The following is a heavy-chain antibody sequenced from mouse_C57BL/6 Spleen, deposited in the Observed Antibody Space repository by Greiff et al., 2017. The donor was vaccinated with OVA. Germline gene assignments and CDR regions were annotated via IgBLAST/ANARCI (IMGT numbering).Heavy chain of an antibody. CDR3: ARLGYYYGSRGPNWYFDV. D-gene: IGHD1-1*01. CDR2: INPSNGGT. Sequence: QVQLQQPGTELVKPGASVKLSCKASGYTFTSYWMHWVKQRPGQGLEWIGNINPSNGGTNYNEKFKSKATLTVDKSSSTAYMQLSSLTSEDSAVYYCARLGYYYGSRGPNWYFDVWGTGTTVTVSS. V-gene: IGHV1-53*01. CDR1: GYTFTSYW. J-gene: IGHJ1*03.